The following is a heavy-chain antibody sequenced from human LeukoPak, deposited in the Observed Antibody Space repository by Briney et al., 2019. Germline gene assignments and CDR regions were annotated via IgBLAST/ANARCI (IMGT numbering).Heavy chain of an antibody. D-gene: IGHD5-12*01. CDR3: ARSNDYSFYFDY. V-gene: IGHV1-2*06. Sequence: ASVKVSCKASGGTFSSYAISWVRQAPGQGLEWMGRINPNSGDTTYAQKFQGRVTMTRDTSISTAYMELSRLRSDDTAVCYCARSNDYSFYFDYWGQGALVTVSS. J-gene: IGHJ4*02. CDR2: INPNSGDT. CDR1: GGTFSSYA.